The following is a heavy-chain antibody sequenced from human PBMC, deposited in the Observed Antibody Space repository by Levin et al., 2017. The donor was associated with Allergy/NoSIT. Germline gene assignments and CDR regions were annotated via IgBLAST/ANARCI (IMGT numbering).Heavy chain of an antibody. CDR3: ARPPRPGYSGRDY. V-gene: IGHV4-39*01. CDR1: GGSVSSSAYS. CDR2: IHYSGST. J-gene: IGHJ4*02. D-gene: IGHD6-13*01. Sequence: SETLSLTCIVTGGSVSSSAYSWGWIRQPPGKGLQWIGNIHYSGSTYYNPSLKSRVTLSVDTSKNQFPLNLSSVTAADTVVYYCARPPRPGYSGRDYWGQGTLVTVSS.